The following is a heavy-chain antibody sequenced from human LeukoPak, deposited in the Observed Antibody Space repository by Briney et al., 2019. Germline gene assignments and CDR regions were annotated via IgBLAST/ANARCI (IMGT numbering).Heavy chain of an antibody. V-gene: IGHV3-23*01. J-gene: IGHJ4*02. CDR1: GFTFPIYA. CDR2: ISARGDNT. Sequence: PGGSLRLSCAPSGFTFPIYAMGWVRQAPGKGLEWVSSISARGDNTFYADSVRGRFTVSRGNSKNTLSLQLNSLRAEDTAIYYCAKGGSVGTTTYFDYWGQGTLVTVSS. D-gene: IGHD1/OR15-1a*01. CDR3: AKGGSVGTTTYFDY.